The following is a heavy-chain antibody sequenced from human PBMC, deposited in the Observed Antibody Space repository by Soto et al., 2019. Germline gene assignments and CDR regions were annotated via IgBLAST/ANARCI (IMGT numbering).Heavy chain of an antibody. Sequence: PGGSLRLSCAASGFTFTSYAMSWVRQAPGKELEWVSAISGSGGSSYYAVSVKGRFTISRDNSKNTLFLQMNSLRAEDTAIYYCAKGGSYYYDSSGYYANWGQGTLVTVSS. CDR3: AKGGSYYYDSSGYYAN. D-gene: IGHD3-22*01. J-gene: IGHJ4*02. CDR2: ISGSGGSS. V-gene: IGHV3-23*01. CDR1: GFTFTSYA.